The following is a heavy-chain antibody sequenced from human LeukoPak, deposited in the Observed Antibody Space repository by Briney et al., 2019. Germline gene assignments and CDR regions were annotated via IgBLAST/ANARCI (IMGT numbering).Heavy chain of an antibody. CDR2: INPNSGGT. CDR1: GYTFTGYY. D-gene: IGHD6-6*01. J-gene: IGHJ4*02. V-gene: IGHV1-2*04. CDR3: ARNSLYRSARLGKYYFDY. Sequence: ASVKVSCKASGYTFTGYYMHWVRQAPGQGLEWMGWINPNSGGTNYAQKFQGWVTMTRDTSISTAYMELSRLRSDDTAVYYCARNSLYRSARLGKYYFDYWGQGTLVTVSS.